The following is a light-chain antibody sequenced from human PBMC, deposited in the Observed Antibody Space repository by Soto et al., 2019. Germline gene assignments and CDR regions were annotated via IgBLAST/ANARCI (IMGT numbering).Light chain of an antibody. CDR3: GAWDESLNGYV. CDR1: NSNIGINT. V-gene: IGLV1-44*01. CDR2: TDN. Sequence: QSVLTQPPSVSGAPGQRVTISCTGSNSNIGINTVNWYQQLPGTAPKVLIYTDNERPSGVPDRFSGSKSGTSASLAINGLQSGDEADYYCGAWDESLNGYVFGTGTKVTVL. J-gene: IGLJ1*01.